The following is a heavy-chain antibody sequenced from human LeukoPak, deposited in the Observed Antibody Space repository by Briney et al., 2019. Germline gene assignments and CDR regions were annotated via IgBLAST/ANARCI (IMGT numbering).Heavy chain of an antibody. V-gene: IGHV3-30*18. CDR3: AKFYVATRLTTPFDY. CDR1: GFTFSSYG. Sequence: GGSLRLSCVASGFTFSSYGMHWVRQAPGKGLEWVAVISYDGSNEYYADSVKGRFTISRDNSKNTLYLQMNSLRAEDTAVYYCAKFYVATRLTTPFDYWGQGTLVTVSS. D-gene: IGHD6-6*01. CDR2: ISYDGSNE. J-gene: IGHJ4*02.